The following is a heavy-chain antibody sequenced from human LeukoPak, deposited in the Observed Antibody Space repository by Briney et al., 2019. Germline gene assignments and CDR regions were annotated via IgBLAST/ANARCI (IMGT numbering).Heavy chain of an antibody. CDR1: GFTFSGSG. V-gene: IGHV3-73*01. D-gene: IGHD3-22*01. Sequence: GGSLRLSCAASGFTFSGSGIHWVRRASGKGLEWVGRIRTKPHNYATSYAASVNGRFTISRDNSKNTLYLQMNSLRAEDTAVYYCAKDSVFRPSYDSSGYYLGLMPRQLVEYYYYYMDVWGKGTTVTVSS. CDR2: IRTKPHNYAT. J-gene: IGHJ6*03. CDR3: AKDSVFRPSYDSSGYYLGLMPRQLVEYYYYYMDV.